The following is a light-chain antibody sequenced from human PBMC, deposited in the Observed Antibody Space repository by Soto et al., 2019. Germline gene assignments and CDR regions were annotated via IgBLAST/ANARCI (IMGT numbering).Light chain of an antibody. Sequence: EIVLTQSPATLSLSPGERATLSCRASQSVGTFLGWYQQKPGQAPRLIIYDASNRATGVPARFSGTGSGTDFAXTISSVEPEYFAVYYCQHRTNWPRTFGQGTKLDIK. CDR2: DAS. V-gene: IGKV3-11*01. CDR1: QSVGTF. J-gene: IGKJ2*01. CDR3: QHRTNWPRT.